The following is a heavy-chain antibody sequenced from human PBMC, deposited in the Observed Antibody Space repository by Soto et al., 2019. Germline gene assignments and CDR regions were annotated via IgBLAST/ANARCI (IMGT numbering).Heavy chain of an antibody. J-gene: IGHJ4*02. CDR1: GYTLIMYY. CDR2: INPSGGST. D-gene: IGHD3-22*01. V-gene: IGHV1-46*01. CDR3: ARSPYSSGYYYANDY. Sequence: ASVKVSCKASGYTLIMYYIHWMRQAPGRGLEWMGLINPSGGSTTYAQKFQGRVTMTRDTSTSTVYMDLSSLRSEDTAVYYCARSPYSSGYYYANDYWGQGTQVTVSS.